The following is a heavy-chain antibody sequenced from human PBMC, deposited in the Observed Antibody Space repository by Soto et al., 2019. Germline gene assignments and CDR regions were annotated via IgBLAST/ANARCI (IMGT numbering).Heavy chain of an antibody. D-gene: IGHD4-4*01. CDR3: ARDSYSNYERGYYYYYGMDV. CDR2: IYYSGST. J-gene: IGHJ6*02. V-gene: IGHV4-31*03. CDR1: GGSISSGGYY. Sequence: SETLSLTCTVSGGSISSGGYYWSWIRQHPGKGLEWIGYIYYSGSTYYNPSLKSRVTISVDTSKNQFSLKLSSVTAADTAVYYCARDSYSNYERGYYYYYGMDVWGQGTTVTVS.